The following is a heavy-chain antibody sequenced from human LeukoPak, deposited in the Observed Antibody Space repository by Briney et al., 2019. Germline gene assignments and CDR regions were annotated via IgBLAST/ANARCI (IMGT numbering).Heavy chain of an antibody. D-gene: IGHD3-10*01. V-gene: IGHV3-7*01. CDR3: ASQSYGLFAY. CDR2: IKQDGSEK. J-gene: IGHJ4*02. Sequence: GGSLRLSCAAARFTFNTSWISWARQAPGKGLEWVANIKQDGSEKYYVDSVKGRFTISRDNAKNSLYLEMNSLRAEDTAVYYCASQSYGLFAYWGQGTLVTVSS. CDR1: RFTFNTSW.